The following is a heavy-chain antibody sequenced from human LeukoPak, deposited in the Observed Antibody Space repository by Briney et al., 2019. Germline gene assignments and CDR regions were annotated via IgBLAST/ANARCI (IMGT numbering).Heavy chain of an antibody. J-gene: IGHJ4*02. CDR2: IKEDGSEK. CDR1: GFSFTGNW. Sequence: GESLRLSCVASGFSFTGNWMSWVRQAPGKGPEWVASIKEDGSEKYYGDSVSGRFTISRDNAKNSLYLQMNSLRAEDTAVYYCAQEGNWGQGTLVTVSS. V-gene: IGHV3-7*01. CDR3: AQEGN.